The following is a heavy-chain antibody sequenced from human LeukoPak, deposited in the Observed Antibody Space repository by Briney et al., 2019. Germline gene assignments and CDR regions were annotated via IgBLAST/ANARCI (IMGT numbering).Heavy chain of an antibody. Sequence: QPGGSLRLSCAGPGFTFSTYGMSWVRQAPNKGLEWLSTISGSGDSTYYADSVKGRFTISRDNSKNTLFLQMNSLRAEDTAIYYCVKWQYYGSGDDYWGQGTLVTVSS. CDR1: GFTFSTYG. CDR2: ISGSGDST. J-gene: IGHJ4*02. CDR3: VKWQYYGSGDDY. V-gene: IGHV3-23*01. D-gene: IGHD3-10*01.